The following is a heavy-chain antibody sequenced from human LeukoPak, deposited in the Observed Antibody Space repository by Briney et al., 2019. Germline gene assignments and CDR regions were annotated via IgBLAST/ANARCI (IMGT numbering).Heavy chain of an antibody. CDR3: AKWGDYDILTGYYDPDY. CDR2: ISGRDDST. V-gene: IGHV3-23*01. J-gene: IGHJ4*02. CDR1: GFTVTNYA. Sequence: GGSLRLSCAASGFTVTNYAMYWVRQAPGKGLEWVSAISGRDDSTYYAESVKGRFTISRDTSKNTLFLQMNSLRAEDTAVYYCAKWGDYDILTGYYDPDYWGQGTLVTVSS. D-gene: IGHD3-9*01.